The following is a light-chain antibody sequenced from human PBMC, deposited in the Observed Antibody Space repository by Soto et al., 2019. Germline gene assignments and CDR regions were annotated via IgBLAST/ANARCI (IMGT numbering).Light chain of an antibody. CDR2: DAS. J-gene: IGKJ1*01. Sequence: EILLTQSPATLSLSPGERATLSCRASQSVSSYLAWYQQKPGQAPRILIYDASNRATGIPARFSGSGSGTDFTLTISSLEPEDVAVYYCQQRSDWPRTFGQGTKVDIK. CDR1: QSVSSY. CDR3: QQRSDWPRT. V-gene: IGKV3-11*01.